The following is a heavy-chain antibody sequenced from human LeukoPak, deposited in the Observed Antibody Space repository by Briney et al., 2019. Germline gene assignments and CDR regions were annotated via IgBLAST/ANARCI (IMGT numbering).Heavy chain of an antibody. Sequence: SETLSLTCTVSGGSISSYYWSWIRQPPGKGLEWIGNIYYSGSTNYNPSLKSRVTISVDTSKNQFSLKLSSVTAADTAVYYCARSYGSGSYYNEGIWGQGTMVTVSS. CDR2: IYYSGST. D-gene: IGHD3-10*01. CDR1: GGSISSYY. V-gene: IGHV4-59*08. CDR3: ARSYGSGSYYNEGI. J-gene: IGHJ3*02.